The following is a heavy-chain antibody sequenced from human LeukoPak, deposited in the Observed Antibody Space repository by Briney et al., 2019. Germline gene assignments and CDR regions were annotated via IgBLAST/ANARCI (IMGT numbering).Heavy chain of an antibody. D-gene: IGHD6-19*01. J-gene: IGHJ4*02. CDR1: GGSISSYY. Sequence: SETLSLTCTVSGGSISSYYWSWLRQPPGKGLEWIGYIYYSGSTNYNPSLKSRVTISVDTSKNQFSLKLSSVTAADTAVYYCARAQWLAPFDYWGQGTLVTVSS. CDR2: IYYSGST. V-gene: IGHV4-59*01. CDR3: ARAQWLAPFDY.